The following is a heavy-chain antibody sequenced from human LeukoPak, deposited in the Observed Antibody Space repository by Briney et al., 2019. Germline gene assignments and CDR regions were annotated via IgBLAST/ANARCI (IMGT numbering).Heavy chain of an antibody. CDR3: ARQELLWFGELMGGFDP. J-gene: IGHJ5*02. CDR1: GYSISSGYY. D-gene: IGHD3-10*01. Sequence: PSETLSLTCAVSGYSISSGYYWGWIRQPPGKGLEWIGSIYHSGSTYYNPSLKSRVTISVDTSKNQFSLKPSSVTAADTAVYYCARQELLWFGELMGGFDPWGQGTLVTVSS. CDR2: IYHSGST. V-gene: IGHV4-38-2*01.